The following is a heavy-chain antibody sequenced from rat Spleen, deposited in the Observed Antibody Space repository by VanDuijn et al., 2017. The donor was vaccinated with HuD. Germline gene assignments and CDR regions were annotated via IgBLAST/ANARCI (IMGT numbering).Heavy chain of an antibody. Sequence: EVQLVESGGGLVQPGRSLKLSCAASGFTFSNYGMHWIRQAPTKGLDWVASISPSGATTNYRDSVKGRFTISRDNARGTLYLQMDSLRSEDTATYYCARVGTRVSRFAYWGQGTLVTVSS. CDR2: ISPSGATT. CDR1: GFTFSNYG. V-gene: IGHV5-19*01. D-gene: IGHD1-4*01. CDR3: ARVGTRVSRFAY. J-gene: IGHJ3*01.